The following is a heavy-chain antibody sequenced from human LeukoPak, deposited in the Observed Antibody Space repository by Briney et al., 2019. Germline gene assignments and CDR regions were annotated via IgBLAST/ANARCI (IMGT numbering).Heavy chain of an antibody. D-gene: IGHD3-10*01. V-gene: IGHV3-23*01. Sequence: PGGSLRLSCAASGFTFSSYAMSWVRQAPGKGLEWVSAISGSGGSTYYADSVKGRFTISRDNAKNSLYLQMNSLRAEDTAVYYCARDLGYMVRGENWFDPWGQGTLVTVSS. CDR3: ARDLGYMVRGENWFDP. CDR1: GFTFSSYA. CDR2: ISGSGGST. J-gene: IGHJ5*02.